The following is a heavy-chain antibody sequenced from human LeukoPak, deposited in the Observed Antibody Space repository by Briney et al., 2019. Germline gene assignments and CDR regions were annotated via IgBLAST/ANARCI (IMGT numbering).Heavy chain of an antibody. CDR2: ISGSGGST. Sequence: GGSLRLSCAASGFTFSSYAMSWVRQAPGKGLEWVSAISGSGGSTYYADSVKGRFTISRDNSKKTLYLQMNSLRVEGTAVYFCASSTLSGTARSFDYWGQGTLVTVSS. CDR1: GFTFSSYA. CDR3: ASSTLSGTARSFDY. J-gene: IGHJ4*02. D-gene: IGHD6-6*01. V-gene: IGHV3-23*01.